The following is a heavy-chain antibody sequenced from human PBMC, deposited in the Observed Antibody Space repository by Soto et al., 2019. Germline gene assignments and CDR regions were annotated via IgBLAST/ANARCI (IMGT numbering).Heavy chain of an antibody. CDR1: GYTFTASG. J-gene: IGHJ4*02. CDR3: ARWDDQGPSEHYNFDR. V-gene: IGHV1-18*01. CDR2: TSIYNGHT. Sequence: ASVKVSCKASGYTFTASGISWVRQAPGQGLEWMGWTSIYNGHTEYSPKFLGRVVMTTDTSADKAYLELRSLRPDDAALYYCARWDDQGPSEHYNFDRWGQGNLVTVSS. D-gene: IGHD1-26*01.